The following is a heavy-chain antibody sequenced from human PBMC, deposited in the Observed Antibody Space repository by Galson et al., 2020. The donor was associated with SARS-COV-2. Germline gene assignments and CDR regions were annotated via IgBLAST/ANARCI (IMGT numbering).Heavy chain of an antibody. V-gene: IGHV3-23*01. D-gene: IGHD3-9*01. J-gene: IGHJ5*01. Sequence: GGSLRLSCAASGFTFSDYAMSWVRQAPGKGLEWVSAISGSGGRTSYADSVRGRFTISRDSSENTLYLQMSSLGTEDTAVYYCAKRPSSSYDILTGYLDSWGHGTLVTVSS. CDR1: GFTFSDYA. CDR2: ISGSGGRT. CDR3: AKRPSSSYDILTGYLDS.